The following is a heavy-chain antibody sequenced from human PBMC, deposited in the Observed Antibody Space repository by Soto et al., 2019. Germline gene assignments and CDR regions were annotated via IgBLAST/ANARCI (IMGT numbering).Heavy chain of an antibody. CDR1: GGSISSGDYY. V-gene: IGHV4-30-4*01. J-gene: IGHJ2*01. D-gene: IGHD2-15*01. CDR3: ARAERDADIVVWYIDL. CDR2: IYYNGST. Sequence: QVQLQESGPGLVKPSQTLSLTCTVSGGSISSGDYYWSWIRQPPGKGLEWIGYIYYNGSTYYNPSLKCRVTISVDTSKNQFSLNLSAVTAADTAVYYCARAERDADIVVWYIDLWGRGTLVTVSS.